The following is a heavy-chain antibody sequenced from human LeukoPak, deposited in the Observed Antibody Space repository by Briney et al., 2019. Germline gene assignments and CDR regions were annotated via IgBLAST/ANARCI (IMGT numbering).Heavy chain of an antibody. Sequence: SETLSLTCTVSGGSISSSSYYWGWIRQPPGKGLEWIGSIYYSGSTYYNPSLKSRVTISVDTSKNQFSLKLSSVTAADTAVYYCARGLVDQLLLDARQFFDYWGQGTLVTVSS. CDR2: IYYSGST. CDR1: GGSISSSSYY. CDR3: ARGLVDQLLLDARQFFDY. J-gene: IGHJ4*02. D-gene: IGHD2-15*01. V-gene: IGHV4-39*07.